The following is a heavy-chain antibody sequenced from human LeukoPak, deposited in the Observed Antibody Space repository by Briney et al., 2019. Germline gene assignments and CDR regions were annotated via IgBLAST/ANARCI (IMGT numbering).Heavy chain of an antibody. V-gene: IGHV3-23*01. CDR2: ISGSGDST. D-gene: IGHD6-19*01. J-gene: IGHJ4*02. CDR3: AKVRAPSGWFNSDY. Sequence: PGGSLRLSCAASGFTFSNYVMSWVRQAPGKGLEWGSGISGSGDSTYYADLVKGRFTISRDNSKNTLYLQMNSLRVEDTAAYYCAKVRAPSGWFNSDYWGQGTLVTVSS. CDR1: GFTFSNYV.